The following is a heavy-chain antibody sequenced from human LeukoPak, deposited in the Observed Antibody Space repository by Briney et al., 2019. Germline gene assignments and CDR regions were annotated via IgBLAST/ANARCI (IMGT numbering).Heavy chain of an antibody. CDR1: GFTFSSYA. CDR2: ISGSGGST. CDR3: ANAGPRYSWFDP. J-gene: IGHJ5*02. Sequence: GGSLRLSCASSGFTFSSYAMSWVRQAPGKGLEWVSAISGSGGSTYYADSVKGRFTISRDNSKNTLYLQMNSLRAEDTAVYYWANAGPRYSWFDPWGQGTLVTVSS. V-gene: IGHV3-23*01.